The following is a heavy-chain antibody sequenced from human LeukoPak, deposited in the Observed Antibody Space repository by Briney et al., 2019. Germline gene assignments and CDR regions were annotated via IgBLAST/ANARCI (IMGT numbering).Heavy chain of an antibody. Sequence: GGSLRLSCAASGFTFSSYSMNWVRQAPGKGLEWVSSISSSSSYIYYADSVKGRFTISRDNAKNSLYLQMNSLRAEDTAVYYCARGLASGYPPIPFDYWGQGTQVTVSS. J-gene: IGHJ4*02. V-gene: IGHV3-21*01. CDR2: ISSSSSYI. D-gene: IGHD3-3*01. CDR1: GFTFSSYS. CDR3: ARGLASGYPPIPFDY.